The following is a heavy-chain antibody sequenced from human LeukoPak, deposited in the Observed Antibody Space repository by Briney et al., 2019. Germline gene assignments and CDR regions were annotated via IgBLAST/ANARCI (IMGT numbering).Heavy chain of an antibody. V-gene: IGHV1-8*03. Sequence: GASVKLSCKASGYTFTSYDINWVRQATGQGLEWMGWMNPNRGNTGYARKFQGRVTITRNTSISTPYMELSSLRSEDTAVYYCARDDYDDSSGLFDYWGQGTLVTVST. D-gene: IGHD3-22*01. J-gene: IGHJ4*02. CDR1: GYTFTSYD. CDR2: MNPNRGNT. CDR3: ARDDYDDSSGLFDY.